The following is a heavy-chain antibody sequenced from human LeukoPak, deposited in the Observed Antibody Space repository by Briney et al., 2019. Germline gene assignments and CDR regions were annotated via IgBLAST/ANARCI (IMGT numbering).Heavy chain of an antibody. J-gene: IGHJ3*02. V-gene: IGHV4-39*07. Sequence: PSETLSLTCTVSGGSIRSSYYYWGWIRQPPGKGLEWIGSIYGSGSTYYNPSLKSRVTISVDKSKNQFSLKLSSVTAADTAVYYCARATYYDSSGYYLVEYAFDIWGQGTMVTVSS. CDR1: GGSIRSSYYY. CDR3: ARATYYDSSGYYLVEYAFDI. D-gene: IGHD3-22*01. CDR2: IYGSGST.